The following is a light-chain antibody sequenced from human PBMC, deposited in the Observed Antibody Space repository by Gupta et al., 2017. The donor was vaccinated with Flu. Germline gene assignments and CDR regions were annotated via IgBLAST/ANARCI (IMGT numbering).Light chain of an antibody. Sequence: GDRVTITCRSSQDIDTYLNWCQKKPGIAPKLLIYSASSSKTGVPARFSGGGSGTDFALIISSLQPEDFATYYCQQTYTVPPTVGGGTTVEIK. J-gene: IGKJ4*01. CDR3: QQTYTVPPT. CDR2: SAS. V-gene: IGKV1-39*01. CDR1: QDIDTY.